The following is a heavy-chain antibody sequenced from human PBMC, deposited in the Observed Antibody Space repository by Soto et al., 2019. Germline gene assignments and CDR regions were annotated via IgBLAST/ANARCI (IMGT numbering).Heavy chain of an antibody. V-gene: IGHV1-2*02. J-gene: IGHJ1*01. CDR3: ATRDYDILTGYLHI. Sequence: QAHLVQSGAEVRKPGASVKVSCQALEHTSTIYYIHWVRQARGQGPEWMGWINADSGDTTYAEDFRGRGTFTRDTSTSTFHMELSRLRLDDTAMYFCATRDYDILTGYLHIWGQGTLITVSS. CDR2: INADSGDT. CDR1: EHTSTIYY. D-gene: IGHD3-9*01.